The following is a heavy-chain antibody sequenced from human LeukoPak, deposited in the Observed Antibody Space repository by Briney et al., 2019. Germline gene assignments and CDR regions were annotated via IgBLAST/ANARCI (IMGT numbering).Heavy chain of an antibody. V-gene: IGHV1-2*02. CDR1: GYTYTSYG. CDR3: AREKAVAYYFDY. CDR2: INPNSGGT. Sequence: ASVKVSCKASGYTYTSYGISWVRQAPGQGFEWMGWINPNSGGTNYAQKFQGRVTMTRDTSISTAYMELSRLRSDDTAVYYCAREKAVAYYFDYWGQGTLVTVSS. J-gene: IGHJ4*02. D-gene: IGHD6-19*01.